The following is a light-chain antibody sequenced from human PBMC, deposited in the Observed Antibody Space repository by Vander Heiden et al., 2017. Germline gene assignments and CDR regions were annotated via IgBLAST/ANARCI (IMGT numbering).Light chain of an antibody. Sequence: DIQTTQSPSSLSASVGDRVTITCRASQSSSSYLNWYQQKPGKAPKLLIYAASSLQSGVPSRFSGSGSGTDFTLTISRLHPEDFATYYCQQSNSTLYTFGQETKLEI. CDR3: QQSNSTLYT. CDR2: AAS. V-gene: IGKV1-39*01. CDR1: QSSSSY. J-gene: IGKJ2*01.